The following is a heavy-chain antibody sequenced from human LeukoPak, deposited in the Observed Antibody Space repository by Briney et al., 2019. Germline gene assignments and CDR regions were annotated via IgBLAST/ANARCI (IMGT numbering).Heavy chain of an antibody. CDR2: IYHTGIT. J-gene: IGHJ3*02. CDR1: GASISSDNW. Sequence: SGTLSLTCAVSGASISSDNWWTWVRQPPGKGLEWIGEIYHTGITNYKPSLKSRVTILLDKSQNQFSLRMTSVTAADTAVYYCRVCGRGGAFDIWGQGTMVTVSS. V-gene: IGHV4-4*02. CDR3: RVCGRGGAFDI.